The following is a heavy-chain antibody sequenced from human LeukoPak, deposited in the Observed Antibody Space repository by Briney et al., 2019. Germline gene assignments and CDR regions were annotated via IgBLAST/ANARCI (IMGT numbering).Heavy chain of an antibody. J-gene: IGHJ4*02. Sequence: GGSLRLSCAASGFTFSTYTMNWVRQAPGKGLDWVSSISSSSSYIYYADSVKGRFTISRDNAKNSLYLQMNSLRAEDTPVYYCARKPYDSSGYSYDWSQGTLVTVSS. CDR3: ARKPYDSSGYSYD. V-gene: IGHV3-21*01. CDR1: GFTFSTYT. D-gene: IGHD3-22*01. CDR2: ISSSSSYI.